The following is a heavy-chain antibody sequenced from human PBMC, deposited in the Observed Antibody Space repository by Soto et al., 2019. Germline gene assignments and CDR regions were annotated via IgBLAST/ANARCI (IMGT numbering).Heavy chain of an antibody. V-gene: IGHV3-30-3*01. CDR1: GFTFSSYA. CDR3: ARAKNYYGSGSYNFDY. J-gene: IGHJ4*02. D-gene: IGHD3-10*01. Sequence: ALRLSCAASGFTFSSYAMHWVRQAPGKGLEWVAVISYDGSNKYYADSVKGRFTISRDNSKNTLYLQMNSLRAEDTAVYYCARAKNYYGSGSYNFDYWGQGTLVTVSS. CDR2: ISYDGSNK.